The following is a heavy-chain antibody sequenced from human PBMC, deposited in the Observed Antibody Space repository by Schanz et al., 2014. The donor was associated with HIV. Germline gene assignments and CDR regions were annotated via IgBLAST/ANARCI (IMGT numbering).Heavy chain of an antibody. V-gene: IGHV3-33*03. Sequence: QVQLVESGGGVVQSGTSLRLSCTASGFIFANHVMHWVRQAPGKGLEWVALIWDNGRVKLYADTVKGRFTISRDNSKRSLYLQMNSLRAEDTAIYYCAKTSYGWYFDYWGQGTLVTVSP. CDR2: IWDNGRVK. D-gene: IGHD6-19*01. J-gene: IGHJ4*02. CDR3: AKTSYGWYFDY. CDR1: GFIFANHV.